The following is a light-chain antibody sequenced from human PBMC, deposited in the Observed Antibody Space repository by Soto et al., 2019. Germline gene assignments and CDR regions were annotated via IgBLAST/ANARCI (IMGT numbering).Light chain of an antibody. V-gene: IGLV2-8*01. J-gene: IGLJ1*01. CDR1: SSDVGGYDF. CDR2: KVS. Sequence: QSALTQPPSASGSPGQSVTISCTGTSSDVGGYDFVSWYQQHPGKAPKLMIYKVSKRPSGVPDRFSGSKSGNTASLTVSGLQVEEEADYYCSSYAGSNNFVFGTGTKLTVL. CDR3: SSYAGSNNFV.